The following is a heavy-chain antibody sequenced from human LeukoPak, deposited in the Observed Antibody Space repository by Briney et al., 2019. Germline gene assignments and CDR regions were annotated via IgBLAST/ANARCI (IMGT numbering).Heavy chain of an antibody. J-gene: IGHJ4*02. V-gene: IGHV4-34*01. CDR3: ARGRGGGATDY. CDR1: GGSFSGYY. CDR2: INHRGST. D-gene: IGHD1-26*01. Sequence: PSETLSLTCAVYGGSFSGYYWSWIRQPPGKGLEWIGEINHRGSTNCNPSLKSRVTISVDTSKNQFSLKLGSVTAADTAVYYCARGRGGGATDYWGQGTLVTVSS.